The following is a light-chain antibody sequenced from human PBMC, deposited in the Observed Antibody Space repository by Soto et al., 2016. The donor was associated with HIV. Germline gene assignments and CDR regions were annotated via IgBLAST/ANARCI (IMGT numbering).Light chain of an antibody. Sequence: DIQMTQFPSTVSASAGDRLTITCRASQSISSWLAWYQQKPGKAPKLLIYKASSLESGVPSRFSGSGSGTEFTLTISSLQPDDFATYYCQQYNSYPLTFGGGTKVEIK. CDR3: QQYNSYPLT. CDR1: QSISSW. V-gene: IGKV1-5*03. J-gene: IGKJ4*01. CDR2: KAS.